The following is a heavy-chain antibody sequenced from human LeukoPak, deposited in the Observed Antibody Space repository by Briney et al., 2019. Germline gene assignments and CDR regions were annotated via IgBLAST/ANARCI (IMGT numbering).Heavy chain of an antibody. V-gene: IGHV4-34*01. CDR2: INHSGST. J-gene: IGHJ4*02. CDR3: ARDYDSSGYPNY. Sequence: SETLSLTCAVYGGSFSGYYWSWIRQPPGKGLEWIGEINHSGSTNYNPSLKSRVTISVDTSKNQFSLKLSSVTAADTAVYYCARDYDSSGYPNYWGQGTLDTVSS. D-gene: IGHD3-22*01. CDR1: GGSFSGYY.